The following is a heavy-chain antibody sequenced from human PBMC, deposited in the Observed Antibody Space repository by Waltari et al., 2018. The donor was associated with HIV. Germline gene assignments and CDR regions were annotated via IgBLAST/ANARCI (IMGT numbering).Heavy chain of an antibody. CDR1: GFTFSSYS. V-gene: IGHV3-48*04. Sequence: EVQLVESGGGLVQPGGSLRLSCAASGFTFSSYSMNWVRQAPGQGLEWVSYISSSSSTINYADSLKGLFTSSRDNAKNSLYLQMNSLRAEDTSVYYCSRGGYYDSSGYYSPQYYFDYWGQGTLVTVSS. D-gene: IGHD3-22*01. J-gene: IGHJ4*02. CDR2: ISSSSSTI. CDR3: SRGGYYDSSGYYSPQYYFDY.